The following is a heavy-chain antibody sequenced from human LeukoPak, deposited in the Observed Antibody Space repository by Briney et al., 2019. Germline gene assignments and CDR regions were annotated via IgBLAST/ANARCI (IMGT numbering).Heavy chain of an antibody. V-gene: IGHV3-53*01. CDR2: IYTGGNT. CDR1: GFTFSTYS. D-gene: IGHD3-22*01. Sequence: GGSLRLSCAASGFTFSTYSMNWVRQAPGKGLEWVSTIYTGGNTYYAASVKGRFTISRDFSKNTVFLHMNSLRAEDTAMYYCARGDDSGYYDYFDYWGQGALVTVSS. CDR3: ARGDDSGYYDYFDY. J-gene: IGHJ4*02.